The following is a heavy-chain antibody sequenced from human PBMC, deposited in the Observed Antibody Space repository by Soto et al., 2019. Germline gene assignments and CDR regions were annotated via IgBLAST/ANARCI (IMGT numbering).Heavy chain of an antibody. J-gene: IGHJ6*03. Sequence: GGSLRLSCGASGFTFSSYGMHWVRQAPGKGLEWVAVISYDGSDNYYADSVKGRFTISRDNSKLTLYLQMISLRAEDTAVYYYAKDLRATTVTSPYFYYYYMDGCGKGTTVTVSS. CDR1: GFTFSSYG. CDR3: AKDLRATTVTSPYFYYYYMDG. CDR2: ISYDGSDN. V-gene: IGHV3-30*18. D-gene: IGHD4-17*01.